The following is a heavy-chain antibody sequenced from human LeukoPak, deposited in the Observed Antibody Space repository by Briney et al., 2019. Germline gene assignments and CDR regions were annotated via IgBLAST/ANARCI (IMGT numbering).Heavy chain of an antibody. Sequence: PGGSLRLSCAASGFTFSSYAMSWVRQAPGKGLEWVSAISGSGGNTYYAGSVKGRFTISRDNSENTLYLQMNSLRAEDTAVYYCVGHSADWCYFDYWGQGTLVTVSS. J-gene: IGHJ4*02. CDR3: VGHSADWCYFDY. CDR2: ISGSGGNT. CDR1: GFTFSSYA. V-gene: IGHV3-23*01. D-gene: IGHD3-9*01.